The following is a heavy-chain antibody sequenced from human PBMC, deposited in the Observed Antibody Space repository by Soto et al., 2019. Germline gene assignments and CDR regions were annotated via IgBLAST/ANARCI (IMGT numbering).Heavy chain of an antibody. V-gene: IGHV4-30-2*01. J-gene: IGHJ4*02. Sequence: LQLQESGSGLVKPSQTLSLTCAVSGDSIDSGGYSWNWIRQPPGKGLEWIGYIYYTGGTSYNPSLKRRVTISVDTSKNHFSLRLSSVTAADTAVYYCARDMRDGWIFDYWGQGTLVTVSS. CDR1: GDSIDSGGYS. CDR3: ARDMRDGWIFDY. CDR2: IYYTGGT. D-gene: IGHD6-19*01.